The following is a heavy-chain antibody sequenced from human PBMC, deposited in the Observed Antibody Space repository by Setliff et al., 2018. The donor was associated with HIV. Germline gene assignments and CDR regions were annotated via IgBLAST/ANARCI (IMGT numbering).Heavy chain of an antibody. D-gene: IGHD6-13*01. J-gene: IGHJ4*02. Sequence: PSETLSLTCAVYGGSLSGYHWSWIRQSPEKGLEWIGEINHSGSTNYNPSLKSRLTISVDTSSNHFSLRLTSVTAADTAVYYCARGAIAAAGDFDYWGQGTLVTVSS. CDR3: ARGAIAAAGDFDY. CDR2: INHSGST. CDR1: GGSLSGYH. V-gene: IGHV4-34*01.